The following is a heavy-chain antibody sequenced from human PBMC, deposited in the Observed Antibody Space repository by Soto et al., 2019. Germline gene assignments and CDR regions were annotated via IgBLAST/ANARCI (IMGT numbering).Heavy chain of an antibody. V-gene: IGHV1-69*08. CDR1: GGNRYT. CDR2: IIPMFGIA. CDR3: ARDTGRYAVVPATISAMDG. Sequence: QVQLVQSGAEVKKPGSSVKVSCKGSGGNRYTITWVRQAPGQGLEWMGRIIPMFGIASYGQSFQGRVTMTAHHSTREANMALSSLRSEHTAVYYCARDTGRYAVVPATISAMDGSRQGTPVPFPS. D-gene: IGHD2-2*01. J-gene: IGHJ6*02.